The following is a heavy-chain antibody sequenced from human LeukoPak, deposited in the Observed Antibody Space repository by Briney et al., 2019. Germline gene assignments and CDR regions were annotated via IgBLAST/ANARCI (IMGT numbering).Heavy chain of an antibody. J-gene: IGHJ5*02. CDR2: IYTSGST. CDR1: GGSFSGYY. D-gene: IGHD3-10*01. Sequence: SETLSLTCAVYGGSFSGYYWSWIRQPPGKGLEWIGRIYTSGSTNYNPSLKSRVTISVDTSKNQFSLKLSSVTAADTAVYYCARDWYYYGSGSYPRNWFDPWGQGTLVTVSS. V-gene: IGHV4-4*08. CDR3: ARDWYYYGSGSYPRNWFDP.